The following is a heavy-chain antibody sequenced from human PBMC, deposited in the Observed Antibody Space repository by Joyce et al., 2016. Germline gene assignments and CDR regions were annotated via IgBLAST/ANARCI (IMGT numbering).Heavy chain of an antibody. V-gene: IGHV3-13*05. CDR2: SGTAGDP. J-gene: IGHJ3*02. Sequence: EVQLVEAGGALVQPGGSLRPSCAASGFTFSAYDIHWVRQTTGKGLEGVSASGTAGDPYYAGAVKGGFTSSRENAKSSLFLQMNSLRAEDTAVYYCARERGGGMSAFDIWGQGTMVTVSS. CDR3: ARERGGGMSAFDI. CDR1: GFTFSAYD. D-gene: IGHD3-16*01.